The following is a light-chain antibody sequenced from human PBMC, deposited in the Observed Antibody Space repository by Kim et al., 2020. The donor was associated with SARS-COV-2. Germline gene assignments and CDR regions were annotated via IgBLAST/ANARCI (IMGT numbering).Light chain of an antibody. J-gene: IGKJ1*01. V-gene: IGKV3-20*01. CDR3: QQYGWSPTT. Sequence: EIVLTQSPGTLPLSPGERATLSCRTSQSVSSSFLAWYQQKPGQAPRLLIYGASSRDTGIPDRFSGSGSGTDFTLTISRLEPEDFAVYYCQQYGWSPTTFGQGTKVDIK. CDR2: GAS. CDR1: QSVSSSF.